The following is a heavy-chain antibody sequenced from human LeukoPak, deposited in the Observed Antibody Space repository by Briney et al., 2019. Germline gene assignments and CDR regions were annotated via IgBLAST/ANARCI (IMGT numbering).Heavy chain of an antibody. CDR3: AKEKGSGSSFDY. CDR2: ISGSGGST. J-gene: IGHJ4*02. CDR1: GFTFSSYG. Sequence: GGSLRLSCAASGFTFSSYGMSWVRQAPGKGLEWVSAISGSGGSTYYADSVKGRFTISRDNSKNTLYLQMNSLGAEDTAVYYCAKEKGSGSSFDYWGQGTLVTVSS. D-gene: IGHD3-10*01. V-gene: IGHV3-23*01.